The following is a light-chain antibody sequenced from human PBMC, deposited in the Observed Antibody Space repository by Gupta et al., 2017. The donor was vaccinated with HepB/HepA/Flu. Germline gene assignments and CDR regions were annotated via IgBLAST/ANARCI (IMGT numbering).Light chain of an antibody. CDR1: SSDVGGYNC. CDR3: SSYSKNTIYV. Sequence: QSALTQPASVPGSPGQSITIPCTGSSSDVGGYNCVSWYQQHPGKAPKVLIYDVSDRPSGVSDRFSCSRSGNTASLDISGLQAEDEADYYCSSYSKNTIYVFGTGTKVTVL. J-gene: IGLJ1*01. CDR2: DVS. V-gene: IGLV2-14*03.